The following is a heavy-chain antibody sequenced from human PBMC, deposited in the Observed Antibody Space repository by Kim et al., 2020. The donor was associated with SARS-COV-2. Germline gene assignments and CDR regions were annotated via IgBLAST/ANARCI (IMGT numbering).Heavy chain of an antibody. CDR3: ARDCRDDFWSGYTPAYYYYYGMDV. CDR1: GYTFTSYG. CDR2: ISAYNGNT. V-gene: IGHV1-18*01. Sequence: ASVKVSCKASGYTFTSYGISWVRQAPGQGLEWMGWISAYNGNTNYAQKLQGRVTMTTDTSTSTAYMELRSLRSDDTAVYYCARDCRDDFWSGYTPAYYYYYGMDVWGQGTTVTVSS. J-gene: IGHJ6*02. D-gene: IGHD3-3*01.